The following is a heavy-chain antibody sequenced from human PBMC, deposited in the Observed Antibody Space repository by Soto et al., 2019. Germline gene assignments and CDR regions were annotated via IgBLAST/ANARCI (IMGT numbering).Heavy chain of an antibody. CDR3: ASGSWLTLDY. CDR1: GGSISSYY. V-gene: IGHV4-59*01. D-gene: IGHD5-12*01. J-gene: IGHJ4*02. CDR2: IYYSGST. Sequence: QVQLQESGPGLVKPSETLSLTCTVSGGSISSYYWSWIRQPPGKGLEWIGYIYYSGSTNYNPSLKSRVTISVDTSKNQFSLKLSSVTAADTAVYYCASGSWLTLDYWGQGTLVTVSS.